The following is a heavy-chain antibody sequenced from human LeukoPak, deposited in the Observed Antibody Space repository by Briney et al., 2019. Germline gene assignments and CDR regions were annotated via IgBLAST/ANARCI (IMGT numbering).Heavy chain of an antibody. J-gene: IGHJ3*02. D-gene: IGHD6-13*01. CDR2: ISAYNGNT. Sequence: ASVKVSCKASGYTFTSYGISWVRQAPGQGLEWMGWISAYNGNTNYAQKLQGRVTMTTDTSTSTAYMELRSLRSDDTAVYYCARVLWIAAAGPDALDIWGQGTMVTVSS. CDR1: GYTFTSYG. V-gene: IGHV1-18*01. CDR3: ARVLWIAAAGPDALDI.